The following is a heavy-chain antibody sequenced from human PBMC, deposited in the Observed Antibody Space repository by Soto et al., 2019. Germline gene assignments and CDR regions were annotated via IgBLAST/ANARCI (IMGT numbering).Heavy chain of an antibody. V-gene: IGHV4-34*01. CDR2: INHSGST. Sequence: PSETLSLTCAVYGGSLSGYYLSWIRQPPGKGLEWIGEINHSGSTNYNPSLKSRVTISVDTSKNQFSLKLSSVTAADTAVYYCARGIYDGSGSYWGQGTMVTVSS. J-gene: IGHJ3*01. CDR1: GGSLSGYY. D-gene: IGHD3-10*01. CDR3: ARGIYDGSGSY.